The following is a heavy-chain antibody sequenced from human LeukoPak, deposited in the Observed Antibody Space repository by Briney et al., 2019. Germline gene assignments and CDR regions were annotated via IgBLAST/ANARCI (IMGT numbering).Heavy chain of an antibody. CDR3: ARPHASPVWYFDL. D-gene: IGHD4-17*01. V-gene: IGHV1-69*04. J-gene: IGHJ2*01. CDR2: IIPILGIA. CDR1: GGTFSSWA. Sequence: SVKVSCKASGGTFSSWAFSWVRQAPGQGLEWMGRIIPILGIANYAQKFQGRVTITADKSTSTAYMELSSLRSEDTAVYYCARPHASPVWYFDLWGRGTLVTVSS.